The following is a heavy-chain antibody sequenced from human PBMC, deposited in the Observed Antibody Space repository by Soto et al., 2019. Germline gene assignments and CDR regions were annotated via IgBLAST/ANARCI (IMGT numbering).Heavy chain of an antibody. V-gene: IGHV1-69*06. CDR2: IIPIFGTA. Sequence: GASVKVSCKASGGTFSSYAISWVRQAPGQGLEWMGGIIPIFGTANYAQKFQGRVTITADKSTSTAYMELSSLRSEDTAVYYCARQDPYSSYDSQPFYYYYGMDVWGQGTTVTVSS. J-gene: IGHJ6*02. CDR1: GGTFSSYA. D-gene: IGHD5-12*01. CDR3: ARQDPYSSYDSQPFYYYYGMDV.